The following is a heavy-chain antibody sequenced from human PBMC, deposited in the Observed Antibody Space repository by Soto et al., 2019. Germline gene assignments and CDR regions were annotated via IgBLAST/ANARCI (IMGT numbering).Heavy chain of an antibody. CDR2: ISGSGGST. CDR3: AKGASGYYYYGMGV. V-gene: IGHV3-23*01. Sequence: GGSLRLSCAASGFTFSSYAMSWVRQAPGKGLEWVSAISGSGGSTYYADSVKGRFTTSRDNSKNTLYLQMNSLRAEDTAVYYCAKGASGYYYYGMGVWGQGTTVTVSS. J-gene: IGHJ6*02. CDR1: GFTFSSYA. D-gene: IGHD3-10*01.